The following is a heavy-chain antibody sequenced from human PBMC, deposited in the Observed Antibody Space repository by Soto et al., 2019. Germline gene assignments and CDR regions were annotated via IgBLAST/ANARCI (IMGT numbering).Heavy chain of an antibody. J-gene: IGHJ6*02. V-gene: IGHV5-51*01. CDR3: ARHFRRGSSDYYGMDV. CDR2: IYPGDSDT. D-gene: IGHD6-6*01. CDR1: GYSFTSYW. Sequence: PGESLKISCXGSGYSFTSYWIGWVRQMPGKGLEWMGIIYPGDSDTRYSPSFQGQVTISADKSISTAYLQWSSLKASDTAMYYCARHFRRGSSDYYGMDVWGQGTTVTVSS.